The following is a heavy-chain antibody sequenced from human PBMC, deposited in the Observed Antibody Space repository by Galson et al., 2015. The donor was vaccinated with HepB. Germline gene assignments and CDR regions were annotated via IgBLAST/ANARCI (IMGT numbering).Heavy chain of an antibody. CDR3: ARAGYCSTTSCYRTHHYGMDV. CDR2: IIPIFGTA. Sequence: SCKASGGTFSSYAINWVRQAPGQGLDWMGGIIPIFGTANHAQKFQGRVIITADESTSTAYMELSSLRSEDTAVYYCARAGYCSTTSCYRTHHYGMDVWGQGTTVTVSS. V-gene: IGHV1-69*01. J-gene: IGHJ6*02. D-gene: IGHD2-2*01. CDR1: GGTFSSYA.